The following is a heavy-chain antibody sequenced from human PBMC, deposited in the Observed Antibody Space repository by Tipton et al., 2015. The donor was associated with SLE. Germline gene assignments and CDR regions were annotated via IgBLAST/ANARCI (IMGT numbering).Heavy chain of an antibody. CDR2: FYHTGVA. Sequence: GLVKPSETLSLTCSVSGYSIASAFYWGWVRQPPGKGLEWIGSFYHTGVAYYSPSLKSRVTMSVDTSKNTFSLRLSSVTAADTAVYYCARQSVADIPYFYFMDVWGKGSAVTVSS. CDR1: GYSIASAFY. V-gene: IGHV4-38-2*01. CDR3: ARQSVADIPYFYFMDV. D-gene: IGHD6-19*01. J-gene: IGHJ6*04.